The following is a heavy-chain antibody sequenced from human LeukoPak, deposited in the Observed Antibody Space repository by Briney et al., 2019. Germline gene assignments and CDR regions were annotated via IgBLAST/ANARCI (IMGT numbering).Heavy chain of an antibody. CDR3: AKTILLTPDYYGSGSYYYFDY. V-gene: IGHV3-23*01. J-gene: IGHJ4*02. CDR1: GFTFSSYA. D-gene: IGHD3-10*01. CDR2: ISGSGGST. Sequence: PGGSLRLSCAASGFTFSSYAMSWVRQAPGKGLEWVSAISGSGGSTYYADSVKGRFTISRDNSKNTLYLQMNSLRAEDTAVYYCAKTILLTPDYYGSGSYYYFDYWGQGTLVTVSS.